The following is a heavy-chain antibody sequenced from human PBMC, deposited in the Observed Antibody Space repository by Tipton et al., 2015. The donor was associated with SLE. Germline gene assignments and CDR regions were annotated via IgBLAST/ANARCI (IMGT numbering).Heavy chain of an antibody. V-gene: IGHV4-39*07. J-gene: IGHJ4*02. D-gene: IGHD2-15*01. Sequence: TLSLTCTVSGGSISSSSYHWGWIRQPPGKGLEWIGSIYYSGSTYYNPSLKSRVTISVDTSKNQFSLKLSSVTAADTAVYYCARGAGSSGDFDYWGQGTLVTVSS. CDR3: ARGAGSSGDFDY. CDR2: IYYSGST. CDR1: GGSISSSSYH.